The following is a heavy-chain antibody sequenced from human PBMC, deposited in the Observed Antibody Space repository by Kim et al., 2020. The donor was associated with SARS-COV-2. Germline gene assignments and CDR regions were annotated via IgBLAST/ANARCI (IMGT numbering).Heavy chain of an antibody. J-gene: IGHJ3*02. D-gene: IGHD6-13*01. CDR3: ARERTGYSSSWHDAFDI. CDR2: ISSSSSTI. CDR1: GFTFSSYS. V-gene: IGHV3-48*04. Sequence: GGSLRLSCAASGFTFSSYSMNWVRQAPGKGLEWVSYISSSSSTIYHADSVKGRFTISRDNAKNSLYLQMNSLRAEDTAVYYCARERTGYSSSWHDAFDIWGQGTMVTVSS.